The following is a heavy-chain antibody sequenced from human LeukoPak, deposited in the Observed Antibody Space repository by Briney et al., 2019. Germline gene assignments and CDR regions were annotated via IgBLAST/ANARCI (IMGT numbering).Heavy chain of an antibody. J-gene: IGHJ6*03. CDR3: ARGSIAAAGTGPDYYYYYMDV. CDR1: GGTFSSYA. Sequence: SVKVSCKASGGTFSSYAISWVRQAPGQGLEWMGGIIPIFGTANYAQKFQGRVTITTDESTSTAYMDLSSLRSEDTAVYYCARGSIAAAGTGPDYYYYYMDVWGKGTTVTVSS. CDR2: IIPIFGTA. V-gene: IGHV1-69*05. D-gene: IGHD6-13*01.